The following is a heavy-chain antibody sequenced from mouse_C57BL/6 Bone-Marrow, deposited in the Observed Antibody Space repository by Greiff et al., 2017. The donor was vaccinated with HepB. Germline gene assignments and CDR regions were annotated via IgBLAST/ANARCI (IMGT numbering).Heavy chain of an antibody. V-gene: IGHV1-82*01. D-gene: IGHD1-1*01. J-gene: IGHJ2*01. CDR3: AREGITR. Sequence: FQLQQSGPELVKPGASVKISCKASGYAFSSSWMNWVKQRPGKGLEWIGRIYPGDGDTNYNGKFKGKATLTADKSSSTAYMQLSSLTSEDSAVYFCAREGITRWGQGTTLTVSS. CDR2: IYPGDGDT. CDR1: GYAFSSSW.